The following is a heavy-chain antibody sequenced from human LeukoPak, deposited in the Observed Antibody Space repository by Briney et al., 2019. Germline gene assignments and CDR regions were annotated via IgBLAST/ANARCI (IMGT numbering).Heavy chain of an antibody. V-gene: IGHV3-48*03. CDR2: ISGSGSST. CDR1: GFTFSGYA. D-gene: IGHD3-9*01. CDR3: ARGSIAAYYDILTGYFPASWFDP. J-gene: IGHJ5*02. Sequence: GGSLRLSCEVSGFTFSGYAMSWVRQTPGKGLEWVSVISGSGSSTYYADSVKGRFTISRDNAKNSLYLQMNSLRAEDTAVYYCARGSIAAYYDILTGYFPASWFDPWGQGTLVTVSS.